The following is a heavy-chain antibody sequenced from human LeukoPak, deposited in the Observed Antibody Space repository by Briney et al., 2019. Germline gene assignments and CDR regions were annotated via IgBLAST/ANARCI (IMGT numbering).Heavy chain of an antibody. V-gene: IGHV4-59*01. CDR1: GGSISSYY. D-gene: IGHD3-10*01. CDR3: ARESKLLWFGELLDWFDP. Sequence: SETLSLTCTVSGGSISSYYRSWIRQPAGKGLEWIGYIYYSGSTNYNPSLKSRVTISVGTSKNQFSLELSSVTAADTAVYYCARESKLLWFGELLDWFDPWGQGTLVTVPS. J-gene: IGHJ5*02. CDR2: IYYSGST.